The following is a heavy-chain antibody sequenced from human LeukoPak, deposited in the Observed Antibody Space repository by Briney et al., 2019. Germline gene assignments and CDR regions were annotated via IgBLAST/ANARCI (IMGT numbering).Heavy chain of an antibody. CDR3: AKGFYGSGSSYFDA. CDR2: IGMGDDT. V-gene: IGHV3-23*01. CDR1: GFVFSNFG. J-gene: IGHJ4*02. D-gene: IGHD3-10*01. Sequence: GGSLRLSCTASGFVFSNFGLSWVRQPPGKGMEWVSAIGMGDDTYYADTVKGRFTISRDNSKNTLFLQMTSLSAEDTAIYYCAKGFYGSGSSYFDAWGQGTLVSVSS.